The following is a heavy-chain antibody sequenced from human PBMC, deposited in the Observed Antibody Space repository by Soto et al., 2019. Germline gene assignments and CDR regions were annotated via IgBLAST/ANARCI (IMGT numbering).Heavy chain of an antibody. J-gene: IGHJ4*02. D-gene: IGHD1-7*01. CDR3: ARENNWNSAGAFED. CDR2: IYYSGST. V-gene: IGHV4-59*01. Sequence: WETLSLTCTFSVVSISSYYWSWIRHPPGKGLEWIGYIYYSGSTNYNPSLKSRVTISVDTSKNQFSLKLSSVTAADTAVYYCARENNWNSAGAFEDWGQGTLVTVSS. CDR1: VVSISSYY.